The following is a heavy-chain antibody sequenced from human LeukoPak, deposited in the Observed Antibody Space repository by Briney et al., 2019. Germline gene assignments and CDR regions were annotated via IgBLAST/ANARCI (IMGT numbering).Heavy chain of an antibody. D-gene: IGHD2-15*01. V-gene: IGHV3-7*03. CDR2: IKQDGSEK. CDR3: ANLAPYCSGGNCPY. J-gene: IGHJ4*02. Sequence: GGSLRLSCAASGFTFSRYWMSWVRQAPGKGLEWVANIKQDGSEKYYVDSVKGRFTISRDNAKNSLYLQMNSLRAEDTALYYCANLAPYCSGGNCPYWGQGTLVSVSS. CDR1: GFTFSRYW.